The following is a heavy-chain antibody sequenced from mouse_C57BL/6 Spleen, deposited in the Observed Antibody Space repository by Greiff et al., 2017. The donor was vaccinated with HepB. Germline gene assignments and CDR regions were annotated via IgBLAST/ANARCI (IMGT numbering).Heavy chain of an antibody. J-gene: IGHJ3*01. CDR2: IHPNSGNT. Sequence: QVQLKQPGAELVKPGASVKLSCKASGYTFTSYWMHWVKQSPGKGLEWIGMIHPNSGNTKYNEKFKGKATLTVDKSSSTAYMQLSSLTSEDSAVYYWARDCGGSPFAYWGQGTLVTVSA. CDR1: GYTFTSYW. CDR3: ARDCGGSPFAY. D-gene: IGHD1-1*02. V-gene: IGHV1-64*01.